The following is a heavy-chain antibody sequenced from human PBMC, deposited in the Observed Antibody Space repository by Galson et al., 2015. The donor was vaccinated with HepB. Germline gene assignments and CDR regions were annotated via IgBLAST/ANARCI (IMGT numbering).Heavy chain of an antibody. CDR3: AKRSPEFAFDI. CDR1: GFTFSSFA. Sequence: SLRLSCAASGFTFSSFAMSWVRQAPGKGLKWVSGISGSGASTYYADSVKGRFTISRDNSKNTLYLQMNSLRDEDTAVYYCAKRSPEFAFDIWGQGTMVTVSS. V-gene: IGHV3-23*01. CDR2: ISGSGAST. J-gene: IGHJ3*02.